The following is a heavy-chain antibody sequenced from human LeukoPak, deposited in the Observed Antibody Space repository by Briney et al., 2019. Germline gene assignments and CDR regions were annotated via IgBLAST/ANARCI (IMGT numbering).Heavy chain of an antibody. Sequence: ASVKVSCEASGGTYNNYAITWVRQAPGQGLEWVGGILPVFGTSNYAQRFQGRVTITADESTGTTYMELSSLRSEDTAVYYCARDHRGFYYGSGNYYYLDVWGKGTTVTVSS. J-gene: IGHJ6*03. V-gene: IGHV1-69*13. D-gene: IGHD3-10*01. CDR3: ARDHRGFYYGSGNYYYLDV. CDR1: GGTYNNYA. CDR2: ILPVFGTS.